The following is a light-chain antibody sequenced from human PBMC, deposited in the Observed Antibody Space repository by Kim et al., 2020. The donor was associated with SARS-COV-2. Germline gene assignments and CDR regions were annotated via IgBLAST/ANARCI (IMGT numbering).Light chain of an antibody. CDR3: QQYGSSPRS. J-gene: IGKJ2*04. CDR1: QSVSSIY. Sequence: LSPGERATPSCRASQSVSSIYLAWYQQKPGQAPRLLIYGASSRATDIPDRFSGSGSGTDFTLTISRLEPEDFAVYYCQQYGSSPRSFGQGTKLEI. CDR2: GAS. V-gene: IGKV3-20*01.